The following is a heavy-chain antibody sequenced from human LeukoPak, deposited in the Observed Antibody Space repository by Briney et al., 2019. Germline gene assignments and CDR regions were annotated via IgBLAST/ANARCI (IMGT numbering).Heavy chain of an antibody. Sequence: PGGSLRLSCAASGFNFIDYYMIWIRQAPGKGLEWISYISNTGMTIYYADSVKGRFTISRDNAKNSLYLQMHSLRAEDTAVYYCAKAVPVSHRGYSYGDFYYFDYWGQGTLVTVSS. CDR1: GFNFIDYY. J-gene: IGHJ4*02. V-gene: IGHV3-11*01. D-gene: IGHD5-18*01. CDR2: ISNTGMTI. CDR3: AKAVPVSHRGYSYGDFYYFDY.